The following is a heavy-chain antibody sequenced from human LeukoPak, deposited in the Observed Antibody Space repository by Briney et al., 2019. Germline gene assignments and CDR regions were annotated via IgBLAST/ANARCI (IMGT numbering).Heavy chain of an antibody. CDR2: ISGSGGST. Sequence: GGSLRLSCAASGFTFSSYAMSWVRQAPGKGLEWVSAISGSGGSTYYADSVKGRFTISRDNSKNTLYLQMNSLRAEDTAVYYCARGSTVTYWFDPWGQGTLVTVSS. D-gene: IGHD4-17*01. CDR1: GFTFSSYA. V-gene: IGHV3-23*01. J-gene: IGHJ5*02. CDR3: ARGSTVTYWFDP.